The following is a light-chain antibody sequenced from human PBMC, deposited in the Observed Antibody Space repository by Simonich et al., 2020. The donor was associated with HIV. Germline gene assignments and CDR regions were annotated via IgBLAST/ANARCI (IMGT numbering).Light chain of an antibody. J-gene: IGKJ2*01. CDR1: QSVLYSSNNKNY. CDR2: WAS. V-gene: IGKV4-1*01. Sequence: DIVMTQSPDSLAVSLGERATINSKSSQSVLYSSNNKNYLTWYQQKPRQPPNLLIYWASTRESGVPDRFSGSGSGTDFSLTISSLQAEDVAVYYCQQYYSTPYTFGQGTKLEIK. CDR3: QQYYSTPYT.